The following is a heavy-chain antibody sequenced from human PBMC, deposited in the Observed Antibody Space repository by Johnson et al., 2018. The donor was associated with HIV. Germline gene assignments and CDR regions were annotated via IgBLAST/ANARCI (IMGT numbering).Heavy chain of an antibody. CDR3: AKDSRPQTFDI. J-gene: IGHJ3*02. V-gene: IGHV3-20*04. Sequence: VPLVESGGGLVKPGGSLRLSCAASGFTFDDYGMTWVRQAPGKGLEWVSGINWNGGSTGYADSVKGRFTISRDNAKNSLYLQMNSLRAEDTAVYYCAKDSRPQTFDIWGQGTMVTVSS. CDR2: INWNGGST. CDR1: GFTFDDYG.